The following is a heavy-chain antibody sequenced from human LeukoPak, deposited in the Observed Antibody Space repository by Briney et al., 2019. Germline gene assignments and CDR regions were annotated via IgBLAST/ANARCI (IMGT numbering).Heavy chain of an antibody. V-gene: IGHV4-38-2*02. CDR1: GYSISSGFY. J-gene: IGHJ4*02. CDR3: ARAVGTTTGLFDY. Sequence: SETLSLTCTVSGYSISSGFYWGWIRQSPGKGLDWIGSIHYSKITFYNPSLKSRVTMSLDTSKNRFSLNLNSVTAADTAVYYCARAVGTTTGLFDYWGQGAPVTVSS. CDR2: IHYSKIT. D-gene: IGHD1-26*01.